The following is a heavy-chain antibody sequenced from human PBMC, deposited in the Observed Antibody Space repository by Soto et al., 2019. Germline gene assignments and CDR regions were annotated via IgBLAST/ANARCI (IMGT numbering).Heavy chain of an antibody. V-gene: IGHV3-7*05. CDR1: GFTFSSYW. CDR3: ARDLSPITMIVVVLYGMDV. Sequence: GGSLRLSCAASGFTFSSYWMSWVRQAPGKGLEWVANIKQDGSEKYYVDSVKGRFTISRDNAKNSLYLQMNSLRAEDTAVYYCARDLSPITMIVVVLYGMDVWGQGTTVTVSS. D-gene: IGHD3-22*01. J-gene: IGHJ6*02. CDR2: IKQDGSEK.